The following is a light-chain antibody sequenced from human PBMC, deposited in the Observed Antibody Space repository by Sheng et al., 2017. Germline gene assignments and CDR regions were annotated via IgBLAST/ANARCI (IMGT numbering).Light chain of an antibody. CDR2: DDS. CDR3: HIWDNKNDHVI. V-gene: IGLV3-21*02. J-gene: IGLJ2*01. CDR1: NLGRKS. Sequence: SYELTQSPSVSVAPGETATITCEGNNLGRKSLHWYQQKPGQAPLLVLYDDSVRPSGIPERFSGSNSGNTATLTVSRVEAGDEADYYCHIWDNKNDHVIFGGGTRLAVL.